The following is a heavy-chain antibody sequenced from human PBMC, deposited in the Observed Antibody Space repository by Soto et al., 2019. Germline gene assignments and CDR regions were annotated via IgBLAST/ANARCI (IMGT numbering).Heavy chain of an antibody. CDR3: ARDVWWELRTNHGYGMDV. V-gene: IGHV3-13*01. CDR2: IGTAGDT. CDR1: GFTFSSYD. Sequence: PGGSLRLSCAASGFTFSSYDMHWVRQATGKGLEWVSAIGTAGDTYYPGSVKGRFTISRENAKNSLYLQMNSLRAEDTAVYYCARDVWWELRTNHGYGMDVWGQGTTVTVSS. J-gene: IGHJ6*02. D-gene: IGHD1-26*01.